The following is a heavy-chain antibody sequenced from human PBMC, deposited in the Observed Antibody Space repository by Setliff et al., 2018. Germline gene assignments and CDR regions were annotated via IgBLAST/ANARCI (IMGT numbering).Heavy chain of an antibody. CDR2: IKQDGSVK. J-gene: IGHJ5*02. Sequence: PGGSLRLSCAASGFTFSSYAMSWVRQAPGKGLEWVANIKQDGSVKNYVDSVKGRFSISRDNTKNSMCLQMNSLRAEDTAVYYCARDPFGNPVFDPWGQGTLVTVSS. V-gene: IGHV3-7*01. D-gene: IGHD3-10*01. CDR1: GFTFSSYA. CDR3: ARDPFGNPVFDP.